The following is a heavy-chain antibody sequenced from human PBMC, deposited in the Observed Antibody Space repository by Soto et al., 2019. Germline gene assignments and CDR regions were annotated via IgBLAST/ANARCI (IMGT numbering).Heavy chain of an antibody. J-gene: IGHJ4*02. CDR2: IVYDGRNK. D-gene: IGHD1-1*01. CDR1: GFTFSSYA. CDR3: ARELERVFDY. V-gene: IGHV3-30*04. Sequence: PGGSLRLSCAASGFTFSSYAMHWVRQAPGKGLEWVAVIVYDGRNKYYADSVKGRFTISRDNSKNTLYLQMNSLRIEDTAVYYCARELERVFDYWGQGTLVTVSS.